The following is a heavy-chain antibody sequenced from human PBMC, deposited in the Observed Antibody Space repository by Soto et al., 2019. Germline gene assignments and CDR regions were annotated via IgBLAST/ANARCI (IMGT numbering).Heavy chain of an antibody. CDR1: GGSISSYY. V-gene: IGHV4-59*08. D-gene: IGHD2-2*01. CDR2: IYYSGST. CDR3: ARRRRVVPAAMYYYYYMDV. Sequence: PSETLSLTCTVSGGSISSYYWSWIRQPPGKGLEWIGYIYYSGSTNYNPSLKSRVTISVDTSKNQFSLKLNSVTAADTAVYYCARRRRVVPAAMYYYYYMDVWGKGTTVTVSS. J-gene: IGHJ6*03.